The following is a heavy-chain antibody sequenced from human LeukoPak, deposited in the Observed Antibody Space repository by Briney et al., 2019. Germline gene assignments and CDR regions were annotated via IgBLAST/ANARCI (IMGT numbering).Heavy chain of an antibody. CDR3: AREAVSKGLYLDAFDI. V-gene: IGHV3-53*01. CDR1: GFTFSSNY. CDR2: IYSGGST. J-gene: IGHJ3*02. Sequence: GGSLRLSCEASGFTFSSNYMSWVRQAPGKGLEWVSVIYSGGSTYYADSVKGRFTISRDNSKNTLYLQMNSLRAEDTAVYYCAREAVSKGLYLDAFDIWGQGTMVTVSS. D-gene: IGHD2-2*02.